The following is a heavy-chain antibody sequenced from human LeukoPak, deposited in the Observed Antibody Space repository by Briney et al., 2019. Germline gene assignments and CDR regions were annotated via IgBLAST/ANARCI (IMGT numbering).Heavy chain of an antibody. D-gene: IGHD7-27*01. CDR3: AKDRLGKERDYFDY. CDR2: ISSSGSII. J-gene: IGHJ4*02. Sequence: TGGSLRLSCAASGFTFSSCELSWVRQAPAKGLEWVSYISSSGSIIYYADSVKGRFTISRDSAKNSLYLQMNSLRTEDTAVYYCAKDRLGKERDYFDYWGQGTLVTVSS. CDR1: GFTFSSCE. V-gene: IGHV3-48*03.